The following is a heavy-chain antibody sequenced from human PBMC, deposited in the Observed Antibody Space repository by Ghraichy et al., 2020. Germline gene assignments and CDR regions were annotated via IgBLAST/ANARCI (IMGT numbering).Heavy chain of an antibody. D-gene: IGHD3-16*01. J-gene: IGHJ5*02. CDR2: IKVDGSET. CDR1: GLTFSSYW. V-gene: IGHV3-7*01. CDR3: AKTEYDVWGCYPLGS. Sequence: GGSLRLSCAASGLTFSSYWMSWVRQAPGKGLEWVANIKVDGSETYYVDSVKGRFNISRDNAKNSLYLQMNSLRAEDTAVYYCAKTEYDVWGCYPLGSWGRGTLVTVSS.